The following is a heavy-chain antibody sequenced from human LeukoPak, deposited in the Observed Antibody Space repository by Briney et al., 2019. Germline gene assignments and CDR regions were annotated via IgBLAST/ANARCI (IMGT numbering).Heavy chain of an antibody. CDR3: TTYGSGRKFDY. Sequence: GGSLRLSCAASGFTFSSHWMHWVRQVPGKGLVWVSRINKDGSNTFYADSVKGRFTISRDDSTNTLDLQMNSLKSEDTAVYYCTTYGSGRKFDYWGQGILVTVSS. J-gene: IGHJ4*02. V-gene: IGHV3-74*01. D-gene: IGHD3-10*01. CDR2: INKDGSNT. CDR1: GFTFSSHW.